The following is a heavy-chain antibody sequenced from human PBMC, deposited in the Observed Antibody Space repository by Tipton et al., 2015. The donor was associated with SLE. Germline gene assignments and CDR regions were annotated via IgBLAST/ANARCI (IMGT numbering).Heavy chain of an antibody. Sequence: TLSLTCTVSGGSISSYYWSWIRQPPGKGLEWIGYIYYTGSTNYNPSLKSRVTISLDTSKNQFSLKLSSVTAADTAVYYCARIYAAGDYYYGMDVWGQGTTVTVSS. D-gene: IGHD6-13*01. CDR1: GGSISSYY. J-gene: IGHJ6*02. CDR3: ARIYAAGDYYYGMDV. V-gene: IGHV4-59*07. CDR2: IYYTGST.